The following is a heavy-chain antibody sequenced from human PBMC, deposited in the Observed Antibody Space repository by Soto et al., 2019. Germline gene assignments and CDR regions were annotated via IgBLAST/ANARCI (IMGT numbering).Heavy chain of an antibody. Sequence: QTLSLTCTVSGGSISSGGYYWSWIRQHPGKGLEWIGYIYYSGSTYYNPSLKSRVTISVDRSKNQFSLKLSSVTAADTAVYYCARAGYSSSWYYYGMDVWGQGTTVTVSS. V-gene: IGHV4-31*03. CDR2: IYYSGST. D-gene: IGHD6-13*01. J-gene: IGHJ6*02. CDR3: ARAGYSSSWYYYGMDV. CDR1: GGSISSGGYY.